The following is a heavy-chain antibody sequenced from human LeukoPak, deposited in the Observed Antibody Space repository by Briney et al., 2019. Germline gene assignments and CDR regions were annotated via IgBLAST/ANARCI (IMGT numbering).Heavy chain of an antibody. Sequence: SETLSLTCTVSGGFISRRSYYWGWIRQPPGKGLEWIGSIYYSGRTYFNPPLKSRVTISVGTSKNQFSLKVNSVTAADTAVYYCARHGWARNDVRNWFEPWGQGTLVTVSS. CDR3: ARHGWARNDVRNWFEP. D-gene: IGHD1-1*01. CDR2: IYYSGRT. J-gene: IGHJ5*02. CDR1: GGFISRRSYY. V-gene: IGHV4-39*01.